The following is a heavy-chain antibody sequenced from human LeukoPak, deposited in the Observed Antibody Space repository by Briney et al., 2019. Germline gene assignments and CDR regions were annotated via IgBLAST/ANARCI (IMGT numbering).Heavy chain of an antibody. V-gene: IGHV3-48*01. D-gene: IGHD2-2*01. J-gene: IGHJ4*02. Sequence: GGSLRLSCAASGFTFSSYSMNWVRQAPGKGLEWVSYISSSSSTIYYADSVKGRFTISRDNAKNSLYLQMNSLRAEDTAVYYCAKDRVVVVPAALDYWGQGTLVTVSS. CDR1: GFTFSSYS. CDR2: ISSSSSTI. CDR3: AKDRVVVVPAALDY.